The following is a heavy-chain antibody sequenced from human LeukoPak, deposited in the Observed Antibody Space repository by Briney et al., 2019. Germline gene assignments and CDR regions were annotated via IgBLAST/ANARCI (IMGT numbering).Heavy chain of an antibody. D-gene: IGHD2-21*01. CDR2: ISAYNGNT. CDR3: ARGLMGYCGGDCYGPLFDY. J-gene: IGHJ4*02. CDR1: GYTFTNYG. V-gene: IGHV1-18*01. Sequence: ASVKVSCKASGYTFTNYGISWVRQAPGQGLEWMGWISAYNGNTNYAQKLQGRVTMTTDTSTSTAYMELRSLRSDDTAVYYCARGLMGYCGGDCYGPLFDYWGQGTLVTVSS.